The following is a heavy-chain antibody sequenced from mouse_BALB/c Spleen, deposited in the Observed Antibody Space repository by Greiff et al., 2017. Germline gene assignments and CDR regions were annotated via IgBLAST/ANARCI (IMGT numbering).Heavy chain of an antibody. Sequence: DVQLQESGPGLVKPSQSLSLTCTVTGYSITSDYAWNWIRQFPGNKLEWMGYISYSGSTSYNPSLKSRISITRDTSKNQFFLQLNSVTTEDTATYYCARWGGNFDYWGQGTLVTVSA. CDR3: ARWGGNFDY. D-gene: IGHD2-1*01. V-gene: IGHV3-2*02. CDR2: ISYSGST. J-gene: IGHJ3*01. CDR1: GYSITSDYA.